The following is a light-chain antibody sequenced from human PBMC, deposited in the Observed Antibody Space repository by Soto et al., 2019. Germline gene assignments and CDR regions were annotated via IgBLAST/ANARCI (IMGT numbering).Light chain of an antibody. V-gene: IGKV1-9*01. Sequence: IQLTQSRSSLSASVGDRVTITFRASQGISTYLAWYQQKPGKAPKLLIYAASSLQSGVPSRFSGSGSGTEFTLTISSLQPDDFATYYCQHYNSYSEAFGQGTKVDIK. CDR3: QHYNSYSEA. CDR1: QGISTY. J-gene: IGKJ1*01. CDR2: AAS.